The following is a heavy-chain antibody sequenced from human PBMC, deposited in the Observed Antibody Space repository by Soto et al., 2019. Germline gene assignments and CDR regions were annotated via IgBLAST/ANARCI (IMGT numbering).Heavy chain of an antibody. CDR3: ARVSAVALTGYFDY. CDR1: GFTFSSYT. V-gene: IGHV3-64*01. J-gene: IGHJ4*02. CDR2: ITNNGGST. Sequence: GGSLRLSCAASGFTFSSYTMHWVRQAPGQGLEYVSAITNNGGSTYYANSVKGRFTISRDNSKNTLYLQMGNLRAEDMAVYYCARVSAVALTGYFDYWGQGTQVTVSS. D-gene: IGHD6-19*01.